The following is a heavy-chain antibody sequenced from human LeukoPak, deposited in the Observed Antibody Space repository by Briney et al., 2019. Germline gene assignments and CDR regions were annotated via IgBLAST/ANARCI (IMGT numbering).Heavy chain of an antibody. CDR3: ASLSSGSYESTGAFDF. V-gene: IGHV4-39*01. CDR2: IYYSGST. Sequence: SETLSLTCTVSGGSISSSTYYWGWIRQSPGKGLEWIGSIYYSGSTYYNPPLKSRVTISADTSKNQFSLKLSSVTAADTAVYYCASLSSGSYESTGAFDFWGQGTMVTVSS. J-gene: IGHJ3*01. CDR1: GGSISSSTYY. D-gene: IGHD1-26*01.